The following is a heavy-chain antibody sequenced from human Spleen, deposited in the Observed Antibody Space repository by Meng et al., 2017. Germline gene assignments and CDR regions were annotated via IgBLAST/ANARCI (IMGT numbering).Heavy chain of an antibody. V-gene: IGHV1-18*01. CDR2: INVYNGKT. CDR3: ATRGNPYLNC. CDR1: GYTLSSDG. J-gene: IGHJ4*02. Sequence: QAQRVQSGVEVKKPGASVKVPCDASGYTLSSDGFSWVRQAPGQGLEWLGWINVYNGKTDYALKFQDRVTMTTDTFTNTAYMELRSLRSDDTAVYYCATRGNPYLNCWGQGTLVTVSS.